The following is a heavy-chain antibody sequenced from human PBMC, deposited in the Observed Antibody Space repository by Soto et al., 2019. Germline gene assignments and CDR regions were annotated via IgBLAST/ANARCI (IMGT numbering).Heavy chain of an antibody. J-gene: IGHJ5*02. D-gene: IGHD5-12*01. V-gene: IGHV4-34*01. CDR3: ARGRRYSGYVGLAP. CDR2: INHSGST. Sequence: SETLSLTCAVYGGSFSGYYWSWIRQPPGKGLEWIGEINHSGSTNYNPSLKSRVTISVDTSKNQFSLKLSSVTAADTAVYYCARGRRYSGYVGLAPWGQGTLVTVSS. CDR1: GGSFSGYY.